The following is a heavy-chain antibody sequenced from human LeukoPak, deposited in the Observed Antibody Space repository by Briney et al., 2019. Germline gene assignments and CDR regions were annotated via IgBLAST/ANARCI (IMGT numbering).Heavy chain of an antibody. CDR2: ISTSSSTI. J-gene: IGHJ6*02. CDR1: GFTLCSYS. Sequence: GGSLRLSCAASGFTLCSYSMTWVRQAPGKGLEWVSYISTSSSTISYADSVKGRFTISRDNDKNSLSLQMNSRREEDTAVYYCARYRGMDVWGQGSTVTVS. D-gene: IGHD3-16*02. V-gene: IGHV3-48*02. CDR3: ARYRGMDV.